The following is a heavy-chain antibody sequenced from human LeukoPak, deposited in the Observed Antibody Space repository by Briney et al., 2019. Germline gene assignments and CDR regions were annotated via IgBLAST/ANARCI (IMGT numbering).Heavy chain of an antibody. V-gene: IGHV4-38-2*02. CDR1: GYSISSDYY. CDR2: IYYSGST. CDR3: ARDQSSSGAFDI. Sequence: SETLSLTCTVSGYSISSDYYWGWIRQPPGKGLEWIGSIYYSGSTYYNPSLKSRVTISVDTSKNQFSLKLSSVTAADTAVYYCARDQSSSGAFDIWGQGTMVTVSS. J-gene: IGHJ3*02.